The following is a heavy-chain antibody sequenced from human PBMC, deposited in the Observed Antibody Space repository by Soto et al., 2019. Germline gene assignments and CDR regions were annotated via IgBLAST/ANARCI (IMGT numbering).Heavy chain of an antibody. V-gene: IGHV4-30-4*01. D-gene: IGHD3-22*01. Sequence: SETLSLTCTVSGGSIISGDYYWSWIRQPPGKGLEWIWYIYCSGITYYNPSFKGRVTIPVDTSKIQFPRRLSAVPAADTAVYYCARGYYYDSSGYSPGWFNPWGRETLVTVSS. CDR1: GGSIISGDYY. CDR3: ARGYYYDSSGYSPGWFNP. J-gene: IGHJ5*02. CDR2: IYCSGIT.